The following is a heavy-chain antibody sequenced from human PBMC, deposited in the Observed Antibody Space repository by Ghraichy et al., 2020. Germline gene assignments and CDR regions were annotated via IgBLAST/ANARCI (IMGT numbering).Heavy chain of an antibody. CDR1: GYTLTELS. CDR3: ATKGAHVVGATDAFDI. D-gene: IGHD1-26*01. J-gene: IGHJ3*02. CDR2: FDPEDGET. Sequence: ASVKVSCKVSGYTLTELSMHWVRQAPGKGLEWMGGFDPEDGETIYAQKFQGRVTMTEDTSTDTAYMELSSLRSEDTAVYYCATKGAHVVGATDAFDIWGQGTMVTVSS. V-gene: IGHV1-24*01.